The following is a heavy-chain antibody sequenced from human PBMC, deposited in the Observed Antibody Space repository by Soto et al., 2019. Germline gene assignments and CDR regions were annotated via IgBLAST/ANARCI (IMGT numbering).Heavy chain of an antibody. CDR2: ISGSGGST. D-gene: IGHD6-13*01. J-gene: IGHJ2*01. CDR1: GFTFSSYA. Sequence: LRLSCAASGFTFSSYAMSWVRQAPGKGLEWVSAISGSGGSTYYADSVKGRFTISRDNSKNTLYLQMNSLRAEDTAVYYCAKPKITRYSSSWDWYFDLWGRGTLVTVSS. V-gene: IGHV3-23*01. CDR3: AKPKITRYSSSWDWYFDL.